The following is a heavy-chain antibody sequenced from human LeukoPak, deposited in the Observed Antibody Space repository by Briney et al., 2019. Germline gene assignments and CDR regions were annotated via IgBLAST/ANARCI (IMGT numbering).Heavy chain of an antibody. D-gene: IGHD1-7*01. Sequence: PSETLSLTCTVSGGSISSSTYYWGWIRQPPGKGLEWIGNIYYSGSTYYNPSLKSRVTISIDTSKNQFSLKLSSVTAADTAVYYCAAGVTGTPNYWYFDLWGRGTLVTVSS. J-gene: IGHJ2*01. CDR1: GGSISSSTYY. V-gene: IGHV4-39*07. CDR2: IYYSGST. CDR3: AAGVTGTPNYWYFDL.